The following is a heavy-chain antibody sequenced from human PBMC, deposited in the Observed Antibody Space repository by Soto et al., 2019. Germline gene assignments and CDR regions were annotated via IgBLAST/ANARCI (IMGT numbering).Heavy chain of an antibody. CDR3: ATRTMGNYYYMDV. J-gene: IGHJ6*03. CDR2: ISSSGTID. Sequence: QVQLVESGGGLVKPGGSLRLSCVASGFTLSDYYMSWIRQAPGKGLEWVSYISSSGTIDNYADSVKGRFTISRDNAKNSLFLQMNGLRADDTAVYYCATRTMGNYYYMDVWGKGTTVTVSS. D-gene: IGHD3-10*01. CDR1: GFTLSDYY. V-gene: IGHV3-11*01.